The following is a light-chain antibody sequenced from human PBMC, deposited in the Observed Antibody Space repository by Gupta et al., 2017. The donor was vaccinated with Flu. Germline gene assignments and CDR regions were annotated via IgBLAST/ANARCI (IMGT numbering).Light chain of an antibody. CDR1: QSISSW. Sequence: DIQMTQSPSTLSASVGDRVTITCRASQSISSWLAWYQQKPGKAPKLLLYKASSLESGVPSRFSGSGSGTEFSLTISMLQPDDFATYYCQQENTWSRTFGQGTKLEIK. V-gene: IGKV1-5*03. CDR2: KAS. CDR3: QQENTWSRT. J-gene: IGKJ1*01.